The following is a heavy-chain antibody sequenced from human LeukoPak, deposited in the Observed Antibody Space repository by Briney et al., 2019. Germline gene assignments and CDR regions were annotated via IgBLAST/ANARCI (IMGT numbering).Heavy chain of an antibody. CDR1: RYTLTGYY. CDR3: AREPPRGRGSYYFDY. Sequence: AAVKVSCKPSRYTLTGYYMHSVRQAPGQGLEWMGWINPNSGATNYAQKFQGRVTVTRDTSINTAYMELSRLRSDDTAVYYCAREPPRGRGSYYFDYWGQGTLVTVSS. J-gene: IGHJ4*02. D-gene: IGHD3-10*01. CDR2: INPNSGAT. V-gene: IGHV1-2*02.